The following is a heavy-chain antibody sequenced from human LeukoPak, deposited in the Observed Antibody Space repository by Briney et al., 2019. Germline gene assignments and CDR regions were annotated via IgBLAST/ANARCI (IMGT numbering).Heavy chain of an antibody. CDR3: ASPRSKRWYDYYFDY. J-gene: IGHJ4*02. CDR2: IKQDGSEK. CDR1: GFTFSSYW. V-gene: IGHV3-7*01. Sequence: GESLKISCAASGFTFSSYWMSWVRQAPGKGLEWVANIKQDGSEKYYVDSVKGRFTISRDNARNSLYLQMNSLRAEDTAVYYCASPRSKRWYDYYFDYWGQGTLVTVSS. D-gene: IGHD6-13*01.